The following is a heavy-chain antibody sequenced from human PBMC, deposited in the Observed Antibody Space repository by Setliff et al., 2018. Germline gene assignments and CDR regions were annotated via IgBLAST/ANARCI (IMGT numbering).Heavy chain of an antibody. V-gene: IGHV4-4*08. CDR3: ARFCGTSNCQRAPLFDY. CDR2: ILTTGST. Sequence: SETLSLTCGVPGASISDSYWSWIRQPPGKGLEWIGHILTTGSTNYNPSLKSRIAISADTSRDRFSLRLTFVTAADTAIYYCARFCGTSNCQRAPLFDYWGQGILVTVSS. CDR1: GASISDSY. J-gene: IGHJ4*02. D-gene: IGHD1-1*01.